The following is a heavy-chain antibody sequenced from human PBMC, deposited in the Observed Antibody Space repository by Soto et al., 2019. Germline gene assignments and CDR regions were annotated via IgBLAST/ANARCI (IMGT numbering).Heavy chain of an antibody. Sequence: EEQLVESGGGLVQPGGSLTLSCAASGFTFSEHYMEWVRQAPGKGLEWVARSRNEAKSYSTDYAASVKGRFTVSRDLSMNSLYLQMNNLETEDTAVYYCSRMEGGGGQGTLGTVSS. V-gene: IGHV3-72*01. CDR3: SRMEGG. J-gene: IGHJ4*02. CDR1: GFTFSEHY. CDR2: SRNEAKSYST. D-gene: IGHD1-26*01.